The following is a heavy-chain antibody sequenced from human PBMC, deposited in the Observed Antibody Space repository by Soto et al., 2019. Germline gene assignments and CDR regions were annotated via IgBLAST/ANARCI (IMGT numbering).Heavy chain of an antibody. V-gene: IGHV4-4*02. CDR1: GGSISSSTW. Sequence: QVQLQESGPGLVKPSGTLSLTCAVSGGSISSSTWWRWVRQPPGKGLEWIGEIYHSGSTNYNPSLKCLVTISVDKSKNKFSLQLRAVTAADTAVYYCARVVGGYYYGMDVWGQGTTVTVSS. CDR3: ARVVGGYYYGMDV. CDR2: IYHSGST. J-gene: IGHJ6*02. D-gene: IGHD2-2*01.